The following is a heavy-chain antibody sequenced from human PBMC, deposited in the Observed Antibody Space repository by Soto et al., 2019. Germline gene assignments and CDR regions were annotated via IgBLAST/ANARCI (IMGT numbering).Heavy chain of an antibody. CDR3: SGCSGGACHQNYGMDV. Sequence: EVPLVESGGGLVQPGGSLRLSCAVSGFTFSSGTMNWVRQAPGKGLEWVSSISPSTSHIYYADSVKGRFTISRDNAKNSLFLQMNSLRAEDTAVYYCSGCSGGACHQNYGMDVWGQGTTVTVSS. D-gene: IGHD2-15*01. CDR2: ISPSTSHI. J-gene: IGHJ6*02. V-gene: IGHV3-21*01. CDR1: GFTFSSGT.